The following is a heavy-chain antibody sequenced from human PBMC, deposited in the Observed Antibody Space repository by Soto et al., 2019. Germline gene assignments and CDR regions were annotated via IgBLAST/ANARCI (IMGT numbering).Heavy chain of an antibody. Sequence: SGTLSLTCAVDGGSFSGYYWSWIRQPPGKGLEWIGEINHSGSTNYNPSLKSRVTISVDTSKNQFSLKLSSVTAADTAVYYCARRLYYDSSAVEGGGMDVWGQETTFTVSS. CDR1: GGSFSGYY. CDR3: ARRLYYDSSAVEGGGMDV. V-gene: IGHV4-34*01. CDR2: INHSGST. J-gene: IGHJ6*02. D-gene: IGHD3-22*01.